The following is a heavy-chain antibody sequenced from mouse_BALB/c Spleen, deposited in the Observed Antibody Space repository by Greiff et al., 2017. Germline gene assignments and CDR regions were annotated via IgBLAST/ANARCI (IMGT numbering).Heavy chain of an antibody. CDR1: GFTFSSYA. D-gene: IGHD1-2*01. V-gene: IGHV5-6-5*01. Sequence: EVKLVESGGGLVQPGGSLKLSCAASGFTFSSYAMSWVRQTPEKRLEWVASISSGGSTYYPDSVKGRFTISRDNARNILYLQMSSLRSEDTAMYYCARHYYGYDYWGQGTTLTVSS. CDR2: ISSGGST. CDR3: ARHYYGYDY. J-gene: IGHJ2*01.